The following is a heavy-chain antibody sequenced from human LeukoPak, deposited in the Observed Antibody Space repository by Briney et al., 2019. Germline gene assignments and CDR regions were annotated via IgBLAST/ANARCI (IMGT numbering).Heavy chain of an antibody. V-gene: IGHV3-30*02. CDR2: IRYVGSNK. J-gene: IGHJ4*02. CDR3: AKVALVVVPAAIPDNYYFDY. D-gene: IGHD2-2*02. Sequence: GGSLRLSCAAPGFIFSSYGMHWVRPALGKGLGWVSFIRYVGSNKYYADSVKGRFTISRDKSKNTLYLQMNSLRAEDTAVYYCAKVALVVVPAAIPDNYYFDYWGQGTLVTVSS. CDR1: GFIFSSYG.